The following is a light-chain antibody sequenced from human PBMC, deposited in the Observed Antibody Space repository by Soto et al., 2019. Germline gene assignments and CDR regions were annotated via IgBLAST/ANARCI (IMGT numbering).Light chain of an antibody. CDR1: NIQSKS. CDR3: QVWDSSSDHVV. V-gene: IGLV3-21*02. J-gene: IGLJ2*01. Sequence: SYELTQPPSVSVAPGQTARIACGGNNIQSKSVHWYQQKPGQAPVLVIYDDSDRPSGIPDRFSGSNSGNTATLTISRVEAGDEADYYCQVWDSSSDHVVFGGGTKLTVL. CDR2: DDS.